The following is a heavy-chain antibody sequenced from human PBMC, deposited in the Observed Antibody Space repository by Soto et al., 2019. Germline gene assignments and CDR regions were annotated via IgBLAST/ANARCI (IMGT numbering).Heavy chain of an antibody. CDR3: ARVAVRFLEWLSALAY. CDR1: VYTFTRYD. J-gene: IGHJ4*02. Sequence: SVKVSCKVSVYTFTRYDINRVRQATGQGLEWMGWMNPNSGNTGYAQKFQGRVTMTRNTSISTAYMELSSLRSEDTAVYYCARVAVRFLEWLSALAYWGQGTLVTVSS. CDR2: MNPNSGNT. D-gene: IGHD3-3*01. V-gene: IGHV1-8*01.